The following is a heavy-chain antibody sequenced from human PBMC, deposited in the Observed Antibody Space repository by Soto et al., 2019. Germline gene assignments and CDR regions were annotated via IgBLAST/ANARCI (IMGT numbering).Heavy chain of an antibody. Sequence: EVQLLESGGGLVQPGGSLRLSCAASGFTFSSYAMSWVRQAPGKGLEWVSAISGSGGSTYYADSVKGRFTISRDNSKNTLYLQMNSLRAEDTAVYYCAKTSRWTAVTTLYYFDYWGQGTLVTVSS. CDR3: AKTSRWTAVTTLYYFDY. V-gene: IGHV3-23*01. J-gene: IGHJ4*02. CDR2: ISGSGGST. CDR1: GFTFSSYA. D-gene: IGHD4-17*01.